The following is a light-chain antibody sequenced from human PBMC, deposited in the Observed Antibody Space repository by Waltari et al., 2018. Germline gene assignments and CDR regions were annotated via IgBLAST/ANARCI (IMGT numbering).Light chain of an antibody. Sequence: QSVLTQPPSVSGAPGQRVTISCTGSWSNLGAGFDVLCYQQIPGGAPKLLIYGNINRPSGVPDRFSGSKSGTSASLAITGLQAEDEADYYCQSYDSRLSGYVFGTATTVTVL. CDR1: WSNLGAGFD. CDR2: GNI. J-gene: IGLJ1*01. CDR3: QSYDSRLSGYV. V-gene: IGLV1-40*01.